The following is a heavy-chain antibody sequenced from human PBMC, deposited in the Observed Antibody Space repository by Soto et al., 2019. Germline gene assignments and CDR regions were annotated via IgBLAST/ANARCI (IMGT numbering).Heavy chain of an antibody. CDR2: ISYDGSNK. V-gene: IGHV3-30-3*01. Sequence: GVSPRLSFAASGFTLSSYSMHWVRQAPGKGLEWVAVISYDGSNKYYADSVKGRFTISRDNSKNTLYLQMNSLRAEDTAVYYCARDYGGYDFWSGYFTHYYYGMDVWGQGTTVTVSS. D-gene: IGHD3-3*01. J-gene: IGHJ6*02. CDR3: ARDYGGYDFWSGYFTHYYYGMDV. CDR1: GFTLSSYS.